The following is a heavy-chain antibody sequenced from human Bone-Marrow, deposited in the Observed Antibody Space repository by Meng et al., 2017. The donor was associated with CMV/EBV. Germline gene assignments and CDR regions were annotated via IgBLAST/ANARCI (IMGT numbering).Heavy chain of an antibody. J-gene: IGHJ3*02. Sequence: GESLKISCAASGFTFSTYSMSWVRQSPGKGLEWVSSISTSSNYIYYADSMRGRFIFSRDNAKNSQYPQKDTLRDEDTAVYYCSRNPVTGWGNQAFDIRGHGTMVTV. CDR1: GFTFSTYS. CDR3: SRNPVTGWGNQAFDI. CDR2: ISTSSNYI. D-gene: IGHD4-17*01. V-gene: IGHV3-21*04.